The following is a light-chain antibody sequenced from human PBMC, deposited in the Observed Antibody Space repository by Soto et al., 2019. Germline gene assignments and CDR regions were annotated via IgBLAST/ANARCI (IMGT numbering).Light chain of an antibody. J-gene: IGKJ1*01. CDR3: QHYDRAPMWT. CDR1: QSVGDTY. CDR2: STS. V-gene: IGKV3-20*01. Sequence: EIVLTQSPGTLSLSPGERATLSCRASQSVGDTYLAWYQQKPGQAPRLLMYSTSIRATGIPDGFSGSGSGTDFTLTISRLDPEDFAVYYCQHYDRAPMWTFGQGTKVEIK.